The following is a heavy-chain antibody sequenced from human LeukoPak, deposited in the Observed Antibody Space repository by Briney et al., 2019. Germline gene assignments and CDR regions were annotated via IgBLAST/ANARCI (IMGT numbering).Heavy chain of an antibody. CDR1: GFTFSSYG. Sequence: GGSLRLSCAASGFTFSSYGMHWVRQAPGKGLEWVAFIRYDGSNKYYADSVKGRFTISRDNSKNTLYLQMNSLRAEDTAVYYCAKDQHSSSWYGSSFDYWGQGTLVTVSS. J-gene: IGHJ4*02. CDR2: IRYDGSNK. CDR3: AKDQHSSSWYGSSFDY. D-gene: IGHD6-13*01. V-gene: IGHV3-30*02.